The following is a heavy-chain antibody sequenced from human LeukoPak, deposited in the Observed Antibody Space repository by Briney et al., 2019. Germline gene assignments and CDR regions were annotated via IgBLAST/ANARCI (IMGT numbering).Heavy chain of an antibody. J-gene: IGHJ3*02. Sequence: GGSLRLSCAASGVTFSDYVMSGVRQAPGKGLEWGSSISGSDGSTYYADSVKGRLTISRDNSKNTLYLQMNSLRAEDPAVYYCATGGYGSGSYFAFAIWGQGTMVTVSS. D-gene: IGHD3-10*01. CDR3: ATGGYGSGSYFAFAI. V-gene: IGHV3-23*01. CDR1: GVTFSDYV. CDR2: ISGSDGST.